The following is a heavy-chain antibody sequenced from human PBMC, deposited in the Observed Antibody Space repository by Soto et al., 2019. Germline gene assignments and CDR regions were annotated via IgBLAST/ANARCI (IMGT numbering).Heavy chain of an antibody. CDR2: SRNKASSYST. Sequence: GGSLRLSCAASGFTFSDHYMDWVRQAPGKGLEWVGRSRNKASSYSTEYAASVRGRFTVSRDDSKNSLYLQMNSLKTEDTAVYYCAKNYFDGSIYYDDCWGQGTLVTVSS. V-gene: IGHV3-72*01. J-gene: IGHJ4*02. D-gene: IGHD3-22*01. CDR1: GFTFSDHY. CDR3: AKNYFDGSIYYDDC.